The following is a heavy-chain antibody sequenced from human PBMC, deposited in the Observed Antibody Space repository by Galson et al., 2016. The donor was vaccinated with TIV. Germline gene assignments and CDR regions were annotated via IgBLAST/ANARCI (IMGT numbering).Heavy chain of an antibody. CDR3: AKEEDSGYYPNDAFDF. J-gene: IGHJ3*01. Sequence: SLRLSCAASGFTFNSYNMHWVRQAPGKGLEWVAVIAYDGSYKHYAGSVKGRFIVSRDNSKTTLELQMNSLGAEDTALYYCAKEEDSGYYPNDAFDFWGQGTMVTVS. CDR1: GFTFNSYN. V-gene: IGHV3-30*18. D-gene: IGHD3-3*01. CDR2: IAYDGSYK.